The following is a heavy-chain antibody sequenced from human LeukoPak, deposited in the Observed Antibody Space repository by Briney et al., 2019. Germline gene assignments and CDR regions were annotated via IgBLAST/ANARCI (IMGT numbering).Heavy chain of an antibody. V-gene: IGHV3-30*02. CDR1: GFTFSSYG. Sequence: GGSLRLSCAASGFTFSSYGMHWVRQAPGKGLEWVAFIRYDGSNKYYADSVKGRFTISRDNSKNTLYLQMNSLRAEDTAVYYCAKDLISDLVAVAGLFDYWGQGTLVTVSS. J-gene: IGHJ4*02. D-gene: IGHD6-19*01. CDR2: IRYDGSNK. CDR3: AKDLISDLVAVAGLFDY.